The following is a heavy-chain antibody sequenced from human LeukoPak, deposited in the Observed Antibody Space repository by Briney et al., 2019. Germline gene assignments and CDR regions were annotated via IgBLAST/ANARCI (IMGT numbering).Heavy chain of an antibody. J-gene: IGHJ4*02. Sequence: PGGSLRLSCAASGFTFSSYEMNWVRQAPGKGLEWVSYICSRSSTIYYADSVKGRFTISRDNAKNSLYLQMNSLRDEDTAVYYCARGCSGGSCFGDFDYWGQGTLGTVSS. V-gene: IGHV3-48*02. CDR2: ICSRSSTI. D-gene: IGHD2-15*01. CDR3: ARGCSGGSCFGDFDY. CDR1: GFTFSSYE.